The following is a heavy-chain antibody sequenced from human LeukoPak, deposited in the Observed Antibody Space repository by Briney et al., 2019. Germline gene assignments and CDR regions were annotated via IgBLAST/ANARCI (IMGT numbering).Heavy chain of an antibody. CDR2: IRSKAYGGTT. V-gene: IGHV3-49*03. D-gene: IGHD2-21*02. CDR3: TRWLAYCGGDCHEWYFDL. J-gene: IGHJ2*01. Sequence: GGSLRLSCTASGFTFGDYAMSWFRQAPGKGLEWVGFIRSKAYGGTTEYAASVKGRFTISRDDSKSIAYLQMNSLKTEDTAVYYCTRWLAYCGGDCHEWYFDLWGRGTLVTASS. CDR1: GFTFGDYA.